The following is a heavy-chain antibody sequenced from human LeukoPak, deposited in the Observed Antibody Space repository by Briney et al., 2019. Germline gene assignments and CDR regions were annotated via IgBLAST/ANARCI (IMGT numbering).Heavy chain of an antibody. D-gene: IGHD3-3*01. CDR2: IKEDGSEI. J-gene: IGHJ4*02. CDR1: GFTFSSHW. CDR3: ADGVYHFAY. Sequence: GGSLRLSCAASGFTFSSHWMSWVRQAPGKGLEWVANIKEDGSEIYYVDSVKGRFTISRDNAKNSLYLQMNSLRVEDTAISYCADGVYHFAYWGQGTLVTVSS. V-gene: IGHV3-7*01.